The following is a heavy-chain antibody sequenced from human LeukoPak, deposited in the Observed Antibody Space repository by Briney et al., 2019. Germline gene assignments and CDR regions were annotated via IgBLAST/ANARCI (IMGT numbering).Heavy chain of an antibody. CDR3: AREGGIAYYDSSGYSYFDY. J-gene: IGHJ4*02. CDR2: ISSSSSYI. D-gene: IGHD3-22*01. Sequence: GGSLRLSCAASGFTFSSYSMNWVRQAPGKGLEWVSSISSSSSYIYYADSVKGRFTISRDNAKNLLYLQMNSLRAEDTAVYYCAREGGIAYYDSSGYSYFDYWGQGTLVTVSS. CDR1: GFTFSSYS. V-gene: IGHV3-21*01.